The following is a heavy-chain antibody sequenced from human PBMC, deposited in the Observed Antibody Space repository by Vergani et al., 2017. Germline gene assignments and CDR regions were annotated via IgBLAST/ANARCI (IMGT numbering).Heavy chain of an antibody. D-gene: IGHD2-21*02. CDR2: IIPIFGTA. CDR3: ARGGPYCGGDCYYPLDY. V-gene: IGHV1-69*01. CDR1: GGPFSSYA. J-gene: IGHJ4*02. Sequence: QVQLVQSGAEVKKPGSSVKVSCKASGGPFSSYAISWVRQAPGQGLEWMGGIIPIFGTANYAQKFQGRVTITADESTSTAYMELSSLRSEDTAVYYCARGGPYCGGDCYYPLDYWGQGTLVTVSS.